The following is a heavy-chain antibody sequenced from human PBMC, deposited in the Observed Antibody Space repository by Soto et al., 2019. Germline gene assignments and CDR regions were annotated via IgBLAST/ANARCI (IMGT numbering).Heavy chain of an antibody. CDR3: AQSRCGGVCHQPYASRYYHGVEV. CDR2: IYWDNDK. J-gene: IGHJ6*04. CDR1: GFSLRTSGVG. Sequence: SGPTLVNPTQTLTLTCTFSGFSLRTSGVGVGWIRQPPGKALEWLALIYWDNDKRYSPSLKSRLTITKDTSENQVILTMTNMDPVDKGNYSCAQSRCGGVCHQPYASRYYHGVEVWGKGTRIT. V-gene: IGHV2-5*02. D-gene: IGHD2-21*02.